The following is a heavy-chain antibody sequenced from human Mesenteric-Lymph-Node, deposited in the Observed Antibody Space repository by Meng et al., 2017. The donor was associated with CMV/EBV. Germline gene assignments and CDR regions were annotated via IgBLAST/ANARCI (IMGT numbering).Heavy chain of an antibody. CDR3: AGGIAAAGSRWFDP. Sequence: VQLVQSGAEVKKPGYSVKVFCKASGGTFSSYTISWVRQAPGQGLEWMGRSIPILGIANYAQKFQGRVTITADKSTSTAYMELSSLRSEDTAVYYCAGGIAAAGSRWFDPWGQGTLVTVSS. V-gene: IGHV1-69*02. CDR1: GGTFSSYT. CDR2: SIPILGIA. D-gene: IGHD6-13*01. J-gene: IGHJ5*02.